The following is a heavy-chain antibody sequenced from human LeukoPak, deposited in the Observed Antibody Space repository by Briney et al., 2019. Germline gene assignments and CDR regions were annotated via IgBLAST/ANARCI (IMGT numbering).Heavy chain of an antibody. CDR2: ISGSGDGT. CDR3: AKGGNYYIDY. Sequence: GGSLRLSCAASGFIVRSGYMSWVRQAPVRGLEWVSAISGSGDGTYYAGSEKGRFTISRDNSKNTLYLQMNSLRVEDTGVYYCAKGGNYYIDYWGQGTLVTVSS. CDR1: GFIVRSGY. J-gene: IGHJ4*02. D-gene: IGHD4-23*01. V-gene: IGHV3-23*01.